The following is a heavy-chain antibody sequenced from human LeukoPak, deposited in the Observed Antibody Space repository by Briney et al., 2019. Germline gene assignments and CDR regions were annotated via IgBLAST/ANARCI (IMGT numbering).Heavy chain of an antibody. CDR1: GFTFSSYA. V-gene: IGHV3-48*03. CDR2: FGVTGTI. J-gene: IGHJ4*02. CDR3: ARSNGLRYSDR. Sequence: GGSLRLSCVASGFTFSSYAMNWIRQAPGKGLEWVAYFGVTGTIHYADSMRGRFTISRDNAEMSLFLQMTSLRVDDTAVYFCARSNGLRYSDRWGQGALVTVSS. D-gene: IGHD4-11*01.